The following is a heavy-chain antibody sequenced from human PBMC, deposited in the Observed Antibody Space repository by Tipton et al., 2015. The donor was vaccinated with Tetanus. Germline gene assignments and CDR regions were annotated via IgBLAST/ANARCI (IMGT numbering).Heavy chain of an antibody. V-gene: IGHV4-31*03. CDR1: DGPVSSGGHY. CDR2: IHYSGTT. J-gene: IGHJ5*02. Sequence: TLSLTCTVSDGPVSSGGHYWGWVRQLPGKGLEWIGCIHYSGTTYYNPSLRSRLSISVDTSKNQFSLRLTSVTAADTAAYYCARHLYGYWFDPWGQGALVTVSS. CDR3: ARHLYGYWFDP. D-gene: IGHD5-18*01.